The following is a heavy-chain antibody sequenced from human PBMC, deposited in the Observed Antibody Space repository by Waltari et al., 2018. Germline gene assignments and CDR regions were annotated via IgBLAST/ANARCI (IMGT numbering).Heavy chain of an antibody. D-gene: IGHD6-19*01. J-gene: IGHJ2*01. CDR2: MNPDSGNP. V-gene: IGHV1-8*01. CDR1: GYTFTSYD. CDR3: ARGYSSGWYVSWYFDL. Sequence: QVQLVQSGAEVKKPGASVKVSCKASGYTFTSYDINWVRQATGQGLEWMGWMNPDSGNPGYAQKFQGIVTRTRNTSISPAYMELSSLRSSDTAVYYCARGYSSGWYVSWYFDLWGRGTLVTVSS.